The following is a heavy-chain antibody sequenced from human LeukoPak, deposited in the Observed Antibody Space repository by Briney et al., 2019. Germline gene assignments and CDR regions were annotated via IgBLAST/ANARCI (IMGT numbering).Heavy chain of an antibody. CDR3: ARRIAGGGIDY. CDR1: GYSFTSYW. Sequence: GESLKISCKGSGYSFTSYWIGWVRRMHGKGLEWMGIIYPGDSDTRYSPSFQGQVTISADKSITTAYLQWSGLKPSDTAMYYCARRIAGGGIDYWGQGTLVTVSS. CDR2: IYPGDSDT. D-gene: IGHD6-13*01. J-gene: IGHJ4*02. V-gene: IGHV5-51*01.